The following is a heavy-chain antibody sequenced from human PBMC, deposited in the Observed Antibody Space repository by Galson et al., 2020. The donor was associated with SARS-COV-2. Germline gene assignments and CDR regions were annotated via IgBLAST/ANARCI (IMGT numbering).Heavy chain of an antibody. D-gene: IGHD2-2*02. CDR1: GGSFSGYY. Sequence: SETLSLTCAVYGGSFSGYYWSWIRQPPGKGLEWIGEINHSGSTNYNPSLKSRVTISVDTSKNQFSLKLSSVTAADTAVYYCARGRCSSTSCYIAQFDYYYYYYMDVWGKGATVTVSS. J-gene: IGHJ6*03. V-gene: IGHV4-34*01. CDR2: INHSGST. CDR3: ARGRCSSTSCYIAQFDYYYYYYMDV.